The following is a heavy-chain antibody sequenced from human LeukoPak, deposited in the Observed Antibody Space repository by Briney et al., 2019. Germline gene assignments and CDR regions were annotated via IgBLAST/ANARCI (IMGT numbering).Heavy chain of an antibody. D-gene: IGHD3-3*01. V-gene: IGHV3-30-3*01. CDR3: ATDGGFLEWLPSASFDY. CDR1: GFTFSDYY. CDR2: ISYDGSNK. J-gene: IGHJ4*02. Sequence: GSLRLSCATSGFTFSDYYMSWIRQAPGKGLEWVAVISYDGSNKYYADSVKGRFTISRDNSKNTLYLQMNSLRAEDTAVYYCATDGGFLEWLPSASFDYWGQGTLVTVSS.